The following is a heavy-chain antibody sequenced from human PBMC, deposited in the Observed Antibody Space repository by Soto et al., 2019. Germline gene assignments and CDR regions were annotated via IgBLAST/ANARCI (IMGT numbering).Heavy chain of an antibody. CDR2: IYYSGST. D-gene: IGHD4-4*01. Sequence: QVQLQESGPGLVKPSETLSLSCTVAGGSISSYYWSWIRQPPGKGLGWLGYIYYSGSTNYNPSLRSRVTQSVDTSMNQFSLKLSSVTAADTDVYYCARRVTDYTWGDGFYSFDYWGQGTLVTVSS. J-gene: IGHJ4*02. CDR1: GGSISSYY. CDR3: ARRVTDYTWGDGFYSFDY. V-gene: IGHV4-59*08.